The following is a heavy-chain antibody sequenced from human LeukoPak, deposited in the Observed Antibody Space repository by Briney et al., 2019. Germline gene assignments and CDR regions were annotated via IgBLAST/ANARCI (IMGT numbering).Heavy chain of an antibody. J-gene: IGHJ4*02. CDR2: IIDSGNSL. D-gene: IGHD1-26*01. Sequence: GGSLRLSCAASGFTFSSCAMSWVRQAPGKGLEWVSTIIDSGNSLYYADSVEGRFTISRDNSKNTLYLQMNSLRAGDTAVYYCAKDPIFSGSYGVFDSWGQGNLVTVSS. V-gene: IGHV3-23*01. CDR3: AKDPIFSGSYGVFDS. CDR1: GFTFSSCA.